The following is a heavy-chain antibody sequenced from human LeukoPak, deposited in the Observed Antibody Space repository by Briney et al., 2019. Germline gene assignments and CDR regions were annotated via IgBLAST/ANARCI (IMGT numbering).Heavy chain of an antibody. CDR3: AREYTYGYTRYFDL. CDR1: GDSFTNYY. D-gene: IGHD5-18*01. CDR2: INPSSGSR. Sequence: ASVKVSCKASGDSFTNYYIHWVRQAPGQGLEWMAIINPSSGSRSYAQKFQGRATMTRDTSTSTVYMELSSLRSDDTAVYYCAREYTYGYTRYFDLWGRGTLVSVSS. J-gene: IGHJ2*01. V-gene: IGHV1-46*01.